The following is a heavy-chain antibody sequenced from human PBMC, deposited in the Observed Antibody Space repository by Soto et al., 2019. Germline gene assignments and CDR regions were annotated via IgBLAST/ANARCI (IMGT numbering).Heavy chain of an antibody. J-gene: IGHJ4*02. CDR3: ARSVRYSGSYSLDY. CDR2: IGAAGDP. D-gene: IGHD1-26*01. Sequence: ESLTISCAGSGFTFNNYYMHWVLQVTGKGLEWISAIGAAGDPYYPGSVKGRFTISRENAKNSLYLQMNSLRVGDTAVYYCARSVRYSGSYSLDYWGQGAMVTVSS. V-gene: IGHV3-13*05. CDR1: GFTFNNYY.